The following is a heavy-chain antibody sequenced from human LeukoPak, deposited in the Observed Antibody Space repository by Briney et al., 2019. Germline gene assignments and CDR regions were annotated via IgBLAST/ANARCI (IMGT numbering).Heavy chain of an antibody. Sequence: PGGSLRLSCAASGFTFSSYSMNWVRQAPGKGLEWVAVIWYDGSNKYYADSVKGRFTISRDNSKNTLYLQMNSLRAEDTAVYYCARDADFSHDYWGQGTLVTVSS. V-gene: IGHV3-33*08. CDR3: ARDADFSHDY. D-gene: IGHD3-3*01. CDR1: GFTFSSYS. J-gene: IGHJ4*02. CDR2: IWYDGSNK.